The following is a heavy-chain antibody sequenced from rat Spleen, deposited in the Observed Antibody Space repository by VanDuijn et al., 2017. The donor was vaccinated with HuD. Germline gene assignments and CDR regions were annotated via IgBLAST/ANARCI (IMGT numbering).Heavy chain of an antibody. CDR2: ISTGGGNT. Sequence: EVQLVESDGGLVQPGRSLKLSCAASGFIFSDHYVAWVRQAPTKGLEWVASISTGGGNTYYRDSVKGRFTISRDNAKSTLYLQMDSLRSEDTATYYCARHVGTTTSYWYFDFWGPGTMVTVSS. J-gene: IGHJ1*01. V-gene: IGHV5-25*01. CDR1: GFIFSDHY. CDR3: ARHVGTTTSYWYFDF. D-gene: IGHD1-10*01.